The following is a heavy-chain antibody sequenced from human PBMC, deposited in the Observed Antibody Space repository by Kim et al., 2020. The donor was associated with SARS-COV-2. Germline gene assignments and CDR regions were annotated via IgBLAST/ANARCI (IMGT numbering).Heavy chain of an antibody. V-gene: IGHV1-69*13. D-gene: IGHD2-2*02. Sequence: SVKVSCKASGGTFSSYAISWVRQAPGQGLEWMGGIIPIFGTANHAQKFQGRVTITADESTSTAYMELSSLRSEDTAVYYCARDRQVVPAAIGNSGTYNWFDPWGQGTLVTVSS. CDR3: ARDRQVVPAAIGNSGTYNWFDP. J-gene: IGHJ5*02. CDR1: GGTFSSYA. CDR2: IIPIFGTA.